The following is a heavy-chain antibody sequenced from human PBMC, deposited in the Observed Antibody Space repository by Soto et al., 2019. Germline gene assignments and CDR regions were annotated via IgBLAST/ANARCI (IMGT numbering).Heavy chain of an antibody. J-gene: IGHJ4*02. CDR1: YGYISNSSYY. D-gene: IGHD3-16*02. V-gene: IGHV4-39*01. CDR3: ARLRLGELSLFGAFGY. Sequence: SETKSLTSTVSYGYISNSSYYWSRIRKTPGKGLEWIGSIYYSGSTYYNPSLKSRVTISVDTSKNQFSLKLSSVTAADMAVYYCARLRLGELSLFGAFGYWGQGTLVTVSS. CDR2: IYYSGST.